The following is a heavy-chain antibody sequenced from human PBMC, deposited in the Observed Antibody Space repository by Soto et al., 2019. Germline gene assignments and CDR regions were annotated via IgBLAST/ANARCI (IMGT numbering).Heavy chain of an antibody. Sequence: EVQLVETGGGLIQPGGSLRLSCAASGFTVSSNYMSWVRQAPGKGLEWVSVIYSGGSTYYADAVKGRFTISRDNSKNTLYLQMNSLSAEDKDVYYCAREVRGVIWPGYFDYWGQGTLVTVSS. CDR1: GFTVSSNY. CDR3: AREVRGVIWPGYFDY. D-gene: IGHD3-10*01. CDR2: IYSGGST. V-gene: IGHV3-53*02. J-gene: IGHJ4*02.